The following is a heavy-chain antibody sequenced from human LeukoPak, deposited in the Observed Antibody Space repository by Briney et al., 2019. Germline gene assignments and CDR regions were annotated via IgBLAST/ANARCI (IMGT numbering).Heavy chain of an antibody. J-gene: IGHJ4*02. CDR3: ARGRIAAALDY. Sequence: GGSLRLSCAASGFTFSSYGMHWVRQAPGKGLEWVAVIWYDGSNKYYADSVKGRFTISRDNSKNTLHLQMNSLRAEDTAVYYCARGRIAAALDYWGQGTLVTVSS. D-gene: IGHD6-13*01. CDR2: IWYDGSNK. V-gene: IGHV3-33*01. CDR1: GFTFSSYG.